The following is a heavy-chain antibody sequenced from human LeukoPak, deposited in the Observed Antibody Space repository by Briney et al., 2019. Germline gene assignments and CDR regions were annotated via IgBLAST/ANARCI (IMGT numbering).Heavy chain of an antibody. CDR3: ARARYYYYMDV. J-gene: IGHJ6*03. CDR1: AYTFTGYY. V-gene: IGHV1-18*04. CDR2: ISAYNGNT. Sequence: ASVKVSCKASAYTFTGYYMHWVRQAPGQGLEWMGWISAYNGNTNYAQKLQGRVTMTTDTSTSTAYMELRSLRSDDTAVYYCARARYYYYMDVWGKGTTVTVSS.